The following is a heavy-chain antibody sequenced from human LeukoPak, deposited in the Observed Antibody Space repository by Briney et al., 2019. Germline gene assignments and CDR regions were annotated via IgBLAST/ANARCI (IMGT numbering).Heavy chain of an antibody. Sequence: RSSETLSLTCTVSGGSISSYHWSWIRQPPGKGLEWIGYIYYSGSTNYNPSLKSRVTISVDTSKNQFSLKLSSVTAADTAVYYCARDSLGVAGTNWFDPWGQGTLVTVSS. J-gene: IGHJ5*02. CDR2: IYYSGST. V-gene: IGHV4-59*01. D-gene: IGHD6-19*01. CDR1: GGSISSYH. CDR3: ARDSLGVAGTNWFDP.